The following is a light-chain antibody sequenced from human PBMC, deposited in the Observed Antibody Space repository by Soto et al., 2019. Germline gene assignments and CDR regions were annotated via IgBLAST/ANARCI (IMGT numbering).Light chain of an antibody. CDR3: SSYTSSSTYV. V-gene: IGLV2-14*01. Sequence: QSALTQPASVSGSPGQSITISCTGTSSDVGGYNYVSWYQQHPGKAPKLMMYEVSNRPSGVSNRFSGSKSGNTASLTISGLQAEDEADYYCSSYTSSSTYVFGTGTKLPVL. CDR1: SSDVGGYNY. J-gene: IGLJ1*01. CDR2: EVS.